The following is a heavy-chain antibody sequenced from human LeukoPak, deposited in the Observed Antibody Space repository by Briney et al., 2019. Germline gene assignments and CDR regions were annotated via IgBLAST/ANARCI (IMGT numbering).Heavy chain of an antibody. D-gene: IGHD3-22*01. J-gene: IGHJ6*03. CDR2: IIPIFGTA. V-gene: IGHV1-69*05. Sequence: RASVKVSCKASGGTFSSYAISWVRQAPGQGLEWMGRIIPIFGTANYAQKFQGRVTITTDEYKSKAYMELSSLRSEDTAVYYCARDAYYYDSSGDWPGVDYYVDFWGKGTTVTVSS. CDR3: ARDAYYYDSSGDWPGVDYYVDF. CDR1: GGTFSSYA.